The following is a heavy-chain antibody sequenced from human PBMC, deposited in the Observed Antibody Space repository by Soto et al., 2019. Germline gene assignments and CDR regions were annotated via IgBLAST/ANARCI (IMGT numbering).Heavy chain of an antibody. D-gene: IGHD5-12*01. CDR1: GGSISSGGYS. Sequence: QLQLQESGSGLVKPSQTLSLTCAVSGGSISSGGYSWSWIRQPPGKGLEWIGYIHHSGSTDYNPSLQSRVTISVDRSKNQFSLKLSSVTAADTAVYYCAAGVGLPRYYWGQGTLVTVSS. CDR2: IHHSGST. V-gene: IGHV4-30-2*01. J-gene: IGHJ4*02. CDR3: AAGVGLPRYY.